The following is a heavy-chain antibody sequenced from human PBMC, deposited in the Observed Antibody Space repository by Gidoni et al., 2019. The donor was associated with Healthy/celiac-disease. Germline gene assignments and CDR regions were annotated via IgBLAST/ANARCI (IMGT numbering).Heavy chain of an antibody. CDR3: AKVRTIFGVGKRVN. CDR1: GFTFSIFA. V-gene: IGHV3-23*01. CDR2: SRGRGGST. Sequence: EVQLLESGGGLVQPGGSLRLSCAASGFTFSIFAMSWVRQAPGKGREWVSASRGRGGSTYYADSVKGRFTISRDNSKNTLYLQMNSLRAEDTAVYYCAKVRTIFGVGKRVNWGQGTLVTVSS. J-gene: IGHJ4*02. D-gene: IGHD3-3*01.